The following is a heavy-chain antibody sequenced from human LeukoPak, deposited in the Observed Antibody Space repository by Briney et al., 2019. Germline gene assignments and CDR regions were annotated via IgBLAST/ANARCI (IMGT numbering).Heavy chain of an antibody. CDR3: ARLPLGYCSGTSCLD. CDR2: ISSSTGNT. D-gene: IGHD2-2*01. J-gene: IGHJ4*02. V-gene: IGHV1-18*01. Sequence: ASVKVSCKASGYTFNTYGISWVRQAPGQGLEWMGWISSSTGNTKYTQKLQGRVTMTTDTSTSTAYLEVRNLRSDDTAVYYGARLPLGYCSGTSCLDWGQGTLVTVSS. CDR1: GYTFNTYG.